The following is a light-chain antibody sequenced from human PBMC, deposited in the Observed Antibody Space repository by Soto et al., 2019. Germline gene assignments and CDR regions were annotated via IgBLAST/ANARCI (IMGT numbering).Light chain of an antibody. V-gene: IGKV2-30*01. CDR1: QSLVYNDGNTY. Sequence: DVVMTQSPLSLPVTLGQPASISCRSSQSLVYNDGNTYLNWFQQRPGQSPRRLIYKVSDRDSGVPDRFSGSGSGTDFTLKISRVEAEDVGIYYCMKGTHWPLTFGGGTKVEIK. CDR2: KVS. CDR3: MKGTHWPLT. J-gene: IGKJ4*01.